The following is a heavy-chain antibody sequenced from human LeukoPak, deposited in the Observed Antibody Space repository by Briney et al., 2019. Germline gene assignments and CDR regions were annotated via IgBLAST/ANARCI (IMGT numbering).Heavy chain of an antibody. Sequence: SETLSLTCTVSGGSISSGDYYWSWIRQPPGKGLEWIGYIYYSGSTYYNPSLKSRVTISVDTSKNQFSLKLSSVTAADTAVYYCASQVYGSGPFDPWGQGTLVTVSS. CDR2: IYYSGST. CDR1: GGSISSGDYY. V-gene: IGHV4-30-4*08. CDR3: ASQVYGSGPFDP. D-gene: IGHD3-10*01. J-gene: IGHJ5*02.